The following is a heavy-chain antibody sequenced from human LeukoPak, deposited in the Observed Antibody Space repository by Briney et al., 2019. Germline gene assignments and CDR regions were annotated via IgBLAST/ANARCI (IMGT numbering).Heavy chain of an antibody. CDR3: ARAVYGGNQIDY. D-gene: IGHD4-23*01. CDR2: ITTSNGVT. J-gene: IGHJ4*02. V-gene: IGHV1-46*01. CDR1: GYNLITYY. Sequence: ASVKVSCKASGYNLITYYMQWVRQAPGQGLEWMGVITTSNGVTTYAQKFQGRVTVTRDTSTSTVDMELSSLRSDDTAVYLCARAVYGGNQIDYWGQGTLVTVSS.